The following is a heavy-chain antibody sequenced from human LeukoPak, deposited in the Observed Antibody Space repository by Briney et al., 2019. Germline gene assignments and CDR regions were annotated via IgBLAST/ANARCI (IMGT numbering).Heavy chain of an antibody. CDR2: IYYSGST. J-gene: IGHJ6*02. CDR3: ARDRLDSSSWPHYYYYGMDV. D-gene: IGHD6-13*01. CDR1: GGSISSYY. V-gene: IGHV4-59*01. Sequence: PSETLSLTCTVSGGSISSYYWSWIRQPPGKGLEWIGYIYYSGSTNYNPSLKSRVTISVDTSKNQFSLKLSSVTAADTAVYYCARDRLDSSSWPHYYYYGMDVWGQGTTVTVSS.